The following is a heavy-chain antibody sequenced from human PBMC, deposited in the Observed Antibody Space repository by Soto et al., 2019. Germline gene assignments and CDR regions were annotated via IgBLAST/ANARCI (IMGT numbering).Heavy chain of an antibody. CDR2: ITSDTNTI. CDR3: ARSVEGHFDY. V-gene: IGHV3-48*02. D-gene: IGHD6-19*01. Sequence: EVQLVESGGGLVQPGGSLRLTCVASGFPFSIYSMNWVRQAPAKGLEWSSYITSDTNTIKYADSVKGRFTISRDNAKNLVYLQMNSLRDEDTAVYFCARSVEGHFDYWGQGTVVTVSS. CDR1: GFPFSIYS. J-gene: IGHJ4*02.